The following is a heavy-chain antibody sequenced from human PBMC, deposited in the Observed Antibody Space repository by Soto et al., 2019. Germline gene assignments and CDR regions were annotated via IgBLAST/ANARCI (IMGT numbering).Heavy chain of an antibody. J-gene: IGHJ4*02. Sequence: SVKVSCKGAGYTLTSDGISWVRQAPGQGIEWMGWNSAYNGNTNYAQKLQGRVTMTTDTSTSTAYMELRSLRSDDTAVYYCARRNYYDSSGYSTACDYWGQGTLVTVSS. D-gene: IGHD3-22*01. CDR1: GYTLTSDG. CDR2: NSAYNGNT. V-gene: IGHV1-18*04. CDR3: ARRNYYDSSGYSTACDY.